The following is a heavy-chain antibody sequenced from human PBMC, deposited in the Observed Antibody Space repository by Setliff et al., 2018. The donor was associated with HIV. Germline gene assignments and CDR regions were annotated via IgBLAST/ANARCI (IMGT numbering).Heavy chain of an antibody. CDR2: ISGSGSII. CDR1: GFPLYTYD. J-gene: IGHJ3*02. CDR3: ARLNGGSHDGFDI. Sequence: GGSLRLSCEASGFPLYTYDMNWVRQAPGKALEWISYISGSGSIIYYADSVKGRFTISRDNAKDSLYLQMNSLRTEDTAVYYCARLNGGSHDGFDIWGQGTMVTVSS. D-gene: IGHD1-26*01. V-gene: IGHV3-48*04.